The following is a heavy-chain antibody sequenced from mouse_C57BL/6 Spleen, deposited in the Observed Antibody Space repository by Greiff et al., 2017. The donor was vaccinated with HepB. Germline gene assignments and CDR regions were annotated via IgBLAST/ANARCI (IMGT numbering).Heavy chain of an antibody. D-gene: IGHD1-1*01. CDR1: GFNIKDYY. CDR2: IDPEDGDT. Sequence: EVQLQQSGAELVKPGASVKLSCTASGFNIKDYYMHWVKQRTEQGLEWIGRIDPEDGDTKYAPKFQGKATITADTSSNTDYLQLSSLTSEDTAVYYCARGTTVAYFDYWGQGTTLTVSS. J-gene: IGHJ2*01. CDR3: ARGTTVAYFDY. V-gene: IGHV14-2*01.